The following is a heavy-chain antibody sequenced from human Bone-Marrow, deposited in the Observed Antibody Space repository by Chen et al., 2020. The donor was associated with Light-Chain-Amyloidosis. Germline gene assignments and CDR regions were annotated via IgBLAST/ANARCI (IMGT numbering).Heavy chain of an antibody. CDR1: GGSISSSSYY. Sequence: QLQLQESGPGLVKPSETLSLSCTVSGGSISSSSYYWGWIRQPPGKGLEWIGIIYYSGATYNNPSLESRLTISVDTSKNQFSLKLTSVTAADTAIYYCARRSYGSGWYDYWGQGTLVTVSS. CDR3: ARRSYGSGWYDY. V-gene: IGHV4-39*01. J-gene: IGHJ4*02. CDR2: IYYSGAT. D-gene: IGHD6-19*01.